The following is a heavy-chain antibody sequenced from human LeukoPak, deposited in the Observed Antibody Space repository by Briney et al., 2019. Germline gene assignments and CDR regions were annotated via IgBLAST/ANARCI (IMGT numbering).Heavy chain of an antibody. V-gene: IGHV4-4*07. D-gene: IGHD2-15*01. J-gene: IGHJ5*02. CDR1: GGSISSYY. CDR2: IYPSGST. CDR3: ARDQRYCSGGSCLYNWFDP. Sequence: PSETRSLTCTVSGGSISSYYWSWIRQPAGKGLEWIGRIYPSGSTNYIPSPKSRVTMSVDTSKNQFSLKLSSVTAADTAVYYCARDQRYCSGGSCLYNWFDPWGQGTLVTVSS.